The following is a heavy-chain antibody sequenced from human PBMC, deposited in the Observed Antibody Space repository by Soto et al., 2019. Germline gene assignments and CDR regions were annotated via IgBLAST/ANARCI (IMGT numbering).Heavy chain of an antibody. CDR2: IWYDGSNK. Sequence: QVQLVESGGGVVQPGRSLRLSCVASGFSFSSYGMHWVRQAPGKGPEWVAVIWYDGSNKHYADSVKGRFTISRDNSTQTLFLQLNTLRADDTAVYFCARDLDITVLENHFDPWGQGTPVTVSS. V-gene: IGHV3-33*01. CDR3: ARDLDITVLENHFDP. J-gene: IGHJ5*02. CDR1: GFSFSSYG. D-gene: IGHD1-20*01.